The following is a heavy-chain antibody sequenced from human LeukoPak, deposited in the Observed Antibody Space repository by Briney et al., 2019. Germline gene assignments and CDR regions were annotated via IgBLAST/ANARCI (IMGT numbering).Heavy chain of an antibody. CDR2: KRYDGSNK. Sequence: GGSLRLPCAASGFTFSSYGMNWVRQAPGRGLEWVAFKRYDGSNKYYADSVKGRVTISRDNSKNTLYLQMNSLRAEDTAVYYCAKDPPYGDPSSDVFDIWGQGTMVTVPS. V-gene: IGHV3-30*02. CDR3: AKDPPYGDPSSDVFDI. CDR1: GFTFSSYG. D-gene: IGHD4-17*01. J-gene: IGHJ3*02.